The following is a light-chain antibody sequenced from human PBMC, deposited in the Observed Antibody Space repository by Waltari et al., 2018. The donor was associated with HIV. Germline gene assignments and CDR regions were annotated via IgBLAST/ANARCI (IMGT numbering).Light chain of an antibody. CDR2: GAS. CDR1: QSVSSN. J-gene: IGKJ1*01. Sequence: EIVMTQSPATLSVSPGERATLSCRARQSVSSNLAWYQQKPGQAPRLLIYGASTRATDIPARFSGSGSGTEFTLTISTLQSEDFAVYYCHQYNNWPPWTFGQGTKVEIK. V-gene: IGKV3-15*01. CDR3: HQYNNWPPWT.